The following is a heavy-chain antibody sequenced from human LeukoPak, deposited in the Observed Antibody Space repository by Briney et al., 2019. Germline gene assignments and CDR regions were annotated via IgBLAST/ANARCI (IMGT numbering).Heavy chain of an antibody. J-gene: IGHJ4*02. CDR3: AKAEGYDILTGLDY. V-gene: IGHV3-33*06. CDR1: GFNFSSFV. D-gene: IGHD3-9*01. Sequence: GGSLRLSCAASGFNFSSFVMHWVRQAPGKGLEWVAVIWYDGSNKYYADSVKGRFTISRDNSKNTLYLQMNSLRTEDTAVYYCAKAEGYDILTGLDYWGQGTLVTVSS. CDR2: IWYDGSNK.